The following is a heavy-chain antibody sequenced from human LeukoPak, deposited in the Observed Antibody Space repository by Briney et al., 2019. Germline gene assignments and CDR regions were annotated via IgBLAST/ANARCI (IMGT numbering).Heavy chain of an antibody. CDR1: GFTVSSNY. V-gene: IGHV3-66*01. J-gene: IGHJ6*02. CDR2: IYSGGGT. CDR3: ARGNPNYYYYGMDV. Sequence: GGSLRLSCAASGFTVSSNYMSWVRQAPGKGLEWVSVIYSGGGTYYADSVKGRFTISRDNSKNTLYLQMNSLRAEDTAVYYCARGNPNYYYYGMDVWGQGTTVTVSS.